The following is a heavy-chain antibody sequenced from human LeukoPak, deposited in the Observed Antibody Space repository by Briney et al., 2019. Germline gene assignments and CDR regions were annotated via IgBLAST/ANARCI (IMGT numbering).Heavy chain of an antibody. Sequence: GGSLRLSCAASGFTFSSYWMSWVRQAPGKGLEWVANIKQGGSEKYYVDSVKGRFTISRDNAKNSLFLQMNSLRAEDTAVYYCGRTQDPRKTMDYWGQGTLVTVSS. D-gene: IGHD4/OR15-4a*01. CDR2: IKQGGSEK. CDR3: GRTQDPRKTMDY. J-gene: IGHJ4*02. V-gene: IGHV3-7*01. CDR1: GFTFSSYW.